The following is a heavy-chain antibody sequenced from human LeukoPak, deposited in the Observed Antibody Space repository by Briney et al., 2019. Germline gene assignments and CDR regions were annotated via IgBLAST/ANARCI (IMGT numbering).Heavy chain of an antibody. Sequence: GGSLRLSCAASGFTFSGSAMHWVRQASGKGLEWVGRIRSKANNYATLYGVSVKSRFTTSRDDSRNTTYLQMNSLTTEDTAVYYCTRGLTFGGVIVIPTWGQGTLVTVSS. CDR1: GFTFSGSA. V-gene: IGHV3-73*01. D-gene: IGHD3-16*02. J-gene: IGHJ4*02. CDR3: TRGLTFGGVIVIPT. CDR2: IRSKANNYAT.